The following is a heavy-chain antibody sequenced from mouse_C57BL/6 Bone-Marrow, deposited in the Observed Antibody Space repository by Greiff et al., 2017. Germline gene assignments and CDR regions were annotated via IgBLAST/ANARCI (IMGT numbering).Heavy chain of an antibody. CDR2: ISDGGSYT. CDR3: ARRGSNDAMDY. V-gene: IGHV5-4*01. CDR1: GFTFSSYA. D-gene: IGHD2-5*01. J-gene: IGHJ4*01. Sequence: EVQWVESGGGLVKPGGSLKLSCAASGFTFSSYAMSWVRQTPEKRLEWVATISDGGSYTYYPDNVKGRFTISRDNAKNNLYLQMSHLKSEDTAMYYCARRGSNDAMDYWGQGTSVTVSS.